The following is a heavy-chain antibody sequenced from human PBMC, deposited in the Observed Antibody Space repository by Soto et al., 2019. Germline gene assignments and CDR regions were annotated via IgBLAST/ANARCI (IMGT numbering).Heavy chain of an antibody. CDR3: ARDGVVTSSHFGMDV. CDR1: GFTFSDHY. D-gene: IGHD3-3*01. Sequence: GGSLRLSCAGSGFTFSDHYMDWLRQAPGKGLEWVGRSRNKAKGYTTEYAASVKGRFSISRDDSQNSLYLQMNSLKTEDTAVYYCARDGVVTSSHFGMDVWGQGTTVTVSS. J-gene: IGHJ6*02. V-gene: IGHV3-72*01. CDR2: SRNKAKGYTT.